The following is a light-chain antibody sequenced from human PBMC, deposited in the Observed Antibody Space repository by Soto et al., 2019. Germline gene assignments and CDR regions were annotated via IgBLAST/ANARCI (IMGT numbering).Light chain of an antibody. CDR2: GAS. V-gene: IGKV3-15*01. CDR3: QQYNNWPFT. Sequence: IVLTQSPCILSLSPGERASLSWWASQSISNSFLAWYQQKPGQAPRLLIYGASTRATGIPARFSGSGSGTEFNLTISSLQPEDFAVYYCQQYNNWPFTFGQGTRLEIK. J-gene: IGKJ5*01. CDR1: QSISNS.